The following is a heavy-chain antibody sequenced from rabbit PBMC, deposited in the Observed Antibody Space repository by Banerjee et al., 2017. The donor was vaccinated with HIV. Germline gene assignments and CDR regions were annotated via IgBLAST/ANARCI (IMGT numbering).Heavy chain of an antibody. CDR1: GFTLSSTFW. CDR2: IYAGSSGSA. V-gene: IGHV1S40*01. CDR3: ARKRAGGAGDL. D-gene: IGHD4-2*01. Sequence: QSLEESGGDLVKPGESLTLSCKASGFTLSSTFWMCWVRQAPGKGLEWIGCIYAGSSGSAYYASWAKGRFTISKTSSTTVTLQMTSLTAADTATYFCARKRAGGAGDLWGPGTLVTVS. J-gene: IGHJ4*01.